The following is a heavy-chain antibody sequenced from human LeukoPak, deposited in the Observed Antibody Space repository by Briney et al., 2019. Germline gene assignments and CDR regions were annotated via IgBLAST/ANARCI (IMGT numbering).Heavy chain of an antibody. CDR1: GGSIFSYY. CDR2: IYYSGST. D-gene: IGHD2-2*01. V-gene: IGHV4-59*01. Sequence: SETLSLTCTVSGGSIFSYYWSWIRQPPGKGLEWMGYIYYSGSTNYNPSLKSRVTISVDTPKNQFFLRVSSVTAADTAVYYCARDRVVVVPAAHYYYYGMDVWGQGTTVTVSS. CDR3: ARDRVVVVPAAHYYYYGMDV. J-gene: IGHJ6*02.